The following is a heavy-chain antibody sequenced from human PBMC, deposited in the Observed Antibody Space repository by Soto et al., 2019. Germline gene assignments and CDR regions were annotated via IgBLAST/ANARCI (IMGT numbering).Heavy chain of an antibody. CDR2: ISYDGSNK. CDR1: GFTFSSYA. D-gene: IGHD6-19*01. V-gene: IGHV3-30-3*02. CDR3: VKTSGYSSGWYDENWFDP. J-gene: IGHJ5*02. Sequence: GGSLRLSCAASGFTFSSYAMHWVRQAPGKGLEWVAVISYDGSNKYYADSVKGRFTISRDNSKNTLYLQMSSLRAEDTAVYYCVKTSGYSSGWYDENWFDPWGQGTLVTVSS.